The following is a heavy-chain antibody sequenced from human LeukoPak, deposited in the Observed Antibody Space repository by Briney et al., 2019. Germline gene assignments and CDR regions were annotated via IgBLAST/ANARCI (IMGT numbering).Heavy chain of an antibody. CDR3: ARVRIVVVPAAMDV. CDR1: GYTFIGYY. J-gene: IGHJ6*04. V-gene: IGHV1-2*02. Sequence: VASVKVSCKASGYTFIGYYMHWVGQAPGQGLEWMGWINPNSGGTNYAQKFQGRVTMTRDTSISTAYMELSRLRSGDTSVYYCARVRIVVVPAAMDVWSKGTTVTVSS. D-gene: IGHD2-2*01. CDR2: INPNSGGT.